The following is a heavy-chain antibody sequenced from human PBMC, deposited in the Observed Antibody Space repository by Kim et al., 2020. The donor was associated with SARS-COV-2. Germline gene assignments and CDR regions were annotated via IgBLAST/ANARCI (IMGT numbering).Heavy chain of an antibody. Sequence: ESLKGRFTISRDTAKNARCLQMNDLRAEDTALYYCAKEMPGFGLRAFDIWGQGTMVPVSS. V-gene: IGHV3-9*01. CDR3: AKEMPGFGLRAFDI. D-gene: IGHD3-10*01. J-gene: IGHJ3*02.